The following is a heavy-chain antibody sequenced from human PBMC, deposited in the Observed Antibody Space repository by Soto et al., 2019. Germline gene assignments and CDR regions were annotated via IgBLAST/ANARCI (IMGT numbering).Heavy chain of an antibody. V-gene: IGHV4-59*08. D-gene: IGHD2-15*01. CDR1: GGSISSYY. J-gene: IGHJ4*02. Sequence: SETLSLTCTVSGGSISSYYWSWIRQPPGKGLEWIGYIYYSGSTNYNPSLKSRVTISVDTSKNQFSLKLSSVTAADTAVYYCARFGSGGSYFDYWGQGTLVTVSS. CDR2: IYYSGST. CDR3: ARFGSGGSYFDY.